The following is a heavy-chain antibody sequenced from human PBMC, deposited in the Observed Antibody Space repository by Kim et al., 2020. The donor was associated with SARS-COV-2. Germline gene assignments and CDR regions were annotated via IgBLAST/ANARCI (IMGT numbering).Heavy chain of an antibody. V-gene: IGHV4-39*07. J-gene: IGHJ5*02. CDR2: MYTTGST. CDR1: GGSISSSRYY. D-gene: IGHD2-15*01. Sequence: SETLSLTCTVSGGSISSSRYYWGWIRQPPGKGLEWIGMYTTGSTSYNPPLRSRVTISADTSKNQFSLNLTSVTAADTAVYYCARVAFCSGGSCYSNWFDPWGQGTLVTVSS. CDR3: ARVAFCSGGSCYSNWFDP.